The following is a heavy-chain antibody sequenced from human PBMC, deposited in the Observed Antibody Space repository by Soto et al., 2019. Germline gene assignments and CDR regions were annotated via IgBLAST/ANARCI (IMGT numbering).Heavy chain of an antibody. J-gene: IGHJ6*02. CDR1: GGTFSSYA. Sequence: QVQLVQSGAEVKKPGSSVKVSCKASGGTFSSYAISWVRQAPGQGLEWMGGIIPIFGTANYAQKFQCRVTITADESTSTAYMELSSLRSEDTAVYYCARDWRFGELPPEYLYYYYYGMDVWGQGTTVTVSS. V-gene: IGHV1-69*12. CDR3: ARDWRFGELPPEYLYYYYYGMDV. CDR2: IIPIFGTA. D-gene: IGHD3-10*01.